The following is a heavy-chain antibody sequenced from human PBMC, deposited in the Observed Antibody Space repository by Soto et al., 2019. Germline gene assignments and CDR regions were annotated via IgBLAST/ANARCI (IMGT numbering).Heavy chain of an antibody. D-gene: IGHD2-8*01. CDR1: GFTFSSYG. J-gene: IGHJ4*02. CDR3: ARMGLGVYDY. Sequence: QVQLVESGGGVVQPGRSLRLSCAASGFTFSSYGMHWVRQAPGKGLEWVAVISYDGSNKYYADSVKGRFTISRDNSKNTLYLQMNSLRAEDTAVYYCARMGLGVYDYWGQGTLFTVSS. V-gene: IGHV3-30*03. CDR2: ISYDGSNK.